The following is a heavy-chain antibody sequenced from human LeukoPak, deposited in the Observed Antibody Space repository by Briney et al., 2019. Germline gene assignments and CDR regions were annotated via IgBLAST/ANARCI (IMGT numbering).Heavy chain of an antibody. CDR3: ARDIPVPSLSYYYYYMDV. CDR1: GYTFTGYY. CDR2: INPNSGGT. Sequence: ASVKVSCKASGYTFTGYYMHWVRQAPGQGLEWMGRINPNSGGTNYAQKFQSRVTMNRDTSISKAYMELSRLRYADTAVYYCARDIPVPSLSYYYYYMDVWGKGTTVTVSS. J-gene: IGHJ6*03. V-gene: IGHV1-2*06.